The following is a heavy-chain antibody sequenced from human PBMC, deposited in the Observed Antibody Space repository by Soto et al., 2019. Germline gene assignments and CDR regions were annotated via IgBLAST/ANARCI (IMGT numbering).Heavy chain of an antibody. CDR3: ARVGSTGDDPPFDY. Sequence: VQLQESGPGLVKPAQTLALTCTVSACSISSGGYYWSWIRQHPGKVLEWIGYIYYSGSTYYNPSVKSRVTISLDTPKNQCSLKLSSVTASDTAVYYCARVGSTGDDPPFDYWGQVTLVNVSS. V-gene: IGHV4-31*03. CDR2: IYYSGST. CDR1: ACSISSGGYY. J-gene: IGHJ4*02. D-gene: IGHD7-27*01.